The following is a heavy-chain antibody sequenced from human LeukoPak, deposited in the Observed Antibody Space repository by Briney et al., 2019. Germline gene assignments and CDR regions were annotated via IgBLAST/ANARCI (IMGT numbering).Heavy chain of an antibody. V-gene: IGHV1-69*13. D-gene: IGHD6-13*01. CDR3: AKAYSSSRRGQIDY. J-gene: IGHJ4*02. CDR1: GGTFSSYA. CDR2: IIPIFHTA. Sequence: ASVKVSCKASGGTFSSYAISWVRQAPGQGLEWMGGIIPIFHTANYAQKFQGRVTITADDSTSTAYMELSSLRSEDTAVYYCAKAYSSSRRGQIDYWGQGTLVTVSS.